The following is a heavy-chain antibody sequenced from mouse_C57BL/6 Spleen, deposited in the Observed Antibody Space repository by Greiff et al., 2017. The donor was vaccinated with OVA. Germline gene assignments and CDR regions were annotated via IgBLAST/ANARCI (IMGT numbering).Heavy chain of an antibody. CDR2: INPSTGGT. CDR3: ALYDGYSHWYFDV. V-gene: IGHV1-42*01. D-gene: IGHD2-3*01. CDR1: GYSFTGYY. J-gene: IGHJ1*03. Sequence: VQLQQSGPELVKPGASVKISCKASGYSFTGYYMNWVKQSPETSLEWIGEINPSTGGTTFNQKFKAKATLTVDKSSSTAYMQLKSLTSEDSAVYYCALYDGYSHWYFDVWGTGTTVTVSS.